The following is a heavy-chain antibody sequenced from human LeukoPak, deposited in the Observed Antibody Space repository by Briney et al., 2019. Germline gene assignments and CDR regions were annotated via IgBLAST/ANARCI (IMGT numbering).Heavy chain of an antibody. Sequence: GGSLRLSCAATGVTFSSYEMNWVRQAPGKGLEWVSYISSSGTTMYYADSVKGRFTISRDNAKNSLYLQMNSLRAEDTAIYYCEGYDILTGPEAFDIWGQGTVVTVSS. J-gene: IGHJ3*02. CDR3: EGYDILTGPEAFDI. D-gene: IGHD3-9*01. CDR2: ISSSGTTM. CDR1: GVTFSSYE. V-gene: IGHV3-48*03.